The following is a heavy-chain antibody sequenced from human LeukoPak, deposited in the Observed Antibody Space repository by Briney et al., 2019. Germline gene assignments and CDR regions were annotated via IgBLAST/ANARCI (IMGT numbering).Heavy chain of an antibody. CDR3: AKDGHILTGYYDY. CDR2: ISHDGSNE. J-gene: IGHJ4*02. D-gene: IGHD3-9*01. Sequence: PGGSLRLSCAASGFTFSSYVMHWVRQAPGKGLEWVAIISHDGSNEYYADSVKGRFTISRDNSKNTLYLQMNSLRAADTAVYYCAKDGHILTGYYDYWGQGTLVTVSS. CDR1: GFTFSSYV. V-gene: IGHV3-30*04.